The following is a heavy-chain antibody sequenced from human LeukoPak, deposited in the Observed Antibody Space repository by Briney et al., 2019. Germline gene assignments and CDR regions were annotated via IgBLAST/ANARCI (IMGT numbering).Heavy chain of an antibody. D-gene: IGHD6-19*01. Sequence: PSGGSLRLSCAASGFTFSSYWMHWVRQAPGKGLVWVSRINSDGSSTSYADYVKGRFTISRDNAKNTLYLQMNSLRAEDTAVYYCARREYSGWYGYYFDYWGQGTLVTVSS. V-gene: IGHV3-74*01. J-gene: IGHJ4*02. CDR2: INSDGSST. CDR1: GFTFSSYW. CDR3: ARREYSGWYGYYFDY.